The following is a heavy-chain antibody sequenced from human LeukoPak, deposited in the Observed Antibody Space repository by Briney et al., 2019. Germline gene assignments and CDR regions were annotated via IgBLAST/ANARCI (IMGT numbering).Heavy chain of an antibody. D-gene: IGHD1-1*01. Sequence: GGSRRLCCAASGFTVSSDSMSWVRQAPGNGMEWVSVIYSGGSTYYADSVKGRFTISRDNSKNTLYLQMNSLRAEDTAVYYCAQLNRRSDAFDFWGQGTMVTVSS. V-gene: IGHV3-53*01. CDR1: GFTVSSDS. CDR3: AQLNRRSDAFDF. J-gene: IGHJ3*01. CDR2: IYSGGST.